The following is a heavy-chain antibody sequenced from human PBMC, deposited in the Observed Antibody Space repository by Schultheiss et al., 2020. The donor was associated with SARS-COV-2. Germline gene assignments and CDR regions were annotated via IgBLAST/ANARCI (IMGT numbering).Heavy chain of an antibody. Sequence: SQTLSLTCAVYGESFSGYYWSWIRQPPGKGLEWIGEINHSGSTNYNSSLKSRVTISLDTSKNQFILNLNSVTAADTAVYYCAREGNMYGPDFESWGQGFLVTVSS. D-gene: IGHD1/OR15-1a*01. CDR1: GESFSGYY. CDR2: INHSGST. CDR3: AREGNMYGPDFES. V-gene: IGHV4-34*01. J-gene: IGHJ4*02.